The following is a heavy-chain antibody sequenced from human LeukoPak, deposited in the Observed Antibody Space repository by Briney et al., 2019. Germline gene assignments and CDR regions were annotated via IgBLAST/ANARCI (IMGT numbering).Heavy chain of an antibody. CDR2: IIPIFGTA. V-gene: IGHV1-69*05. D-gene: IGHD4-17*01. J-gene: IGHJ4*02. Sequence: SVKVSCKASGGTFSSYAISWVRQAPGQGLEWMGGIIPIFGTANYAQKFQGRVTITRDTSASTAYMELSSLRSEDTAVYYCARGPSTTVTTSFWRYWGQGTLVTVSS. CDR3: ARGPSTTVTTSFWRY. CDR1: GGTFSSYA.